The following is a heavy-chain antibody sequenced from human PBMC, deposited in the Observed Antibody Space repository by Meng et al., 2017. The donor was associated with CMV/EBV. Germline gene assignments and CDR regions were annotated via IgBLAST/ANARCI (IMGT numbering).Heavy chain of an antibody. J-gene: IGHJ4*02. V-gene: IGHV3-7*01. CDR1: GFTFDDYG. CDR2: ISPDGTLT. CDR3: ATTSGSSY. Sequence: GESLKISCAASGFTFDDYGMSWFRRAPGKGLEWVAHISPDGTLTYYVDSVRGRFTISRDNTENSIYLHMSTLRAEDTAVYYCATTSGSSYWGQGAQVTVSS. D-gene: IGHD6-6*01.